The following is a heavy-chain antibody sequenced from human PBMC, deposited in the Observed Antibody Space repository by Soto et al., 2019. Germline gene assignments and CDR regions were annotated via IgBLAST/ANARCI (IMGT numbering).Heavy chain of an antibody. V-gene: IGHV4-31*03. D-gene: IGHD2-21*01. J-gene: IGHJ5*02. CDR3: ARDYSVFSGPGRGANWFDP. CDR2: IYYSGST. CDR1: GGSISSGGYY. Sequence: QVQLQESGPGLVKPSQTLSLTCTVSGGSISSGGYYWSWIRQHPGKGLEWIGYIYYSGSTYYNPSLKSRVTISVDTSKNQFSLKLSSVTAADTAVYYCARDYSVFSGPGRGANWFDPWGQGTLVTVSS.